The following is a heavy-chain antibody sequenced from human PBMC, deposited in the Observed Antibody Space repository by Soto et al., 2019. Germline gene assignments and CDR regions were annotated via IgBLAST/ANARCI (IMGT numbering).Heavy chain of an antibody. CDR3: ARVRTAIAINWFDP. Sequence: GASVKVSCKASRDVFTGHYLHWVRRAPGQELEWMGRINPICGTANYAQKFQGRVTITADESTSTAYMELSSLRSEDTAVYYCARVRTAIAINWFDPWGQGTLVTVSS. CDR2: INPICGTA. V-gene: IGHV1-69*13. J-gene: IGHJ5*02. D-gene: IGHD2-21*01. CDR1: RDVFTGHY.